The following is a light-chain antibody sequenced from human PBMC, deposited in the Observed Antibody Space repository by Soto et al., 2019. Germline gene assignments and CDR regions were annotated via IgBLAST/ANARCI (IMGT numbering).Light chain of an antibody. CDR3: CSYAGTYSYV. CDR1: SSDVGAYNY. CDR2: DVS. V-gene: IGLV2-11*01. Sequence: SLLTQPRSASGSPGQSVTSSCTGTSSDVGAYNYVSWYQQHPGKAPKFMIYDVSKRPSGVPDRFSGSKSGNTASLTISGLQAEDEADYYCCSYAGTYSYVFGTGTKV. J-gene: IGLJ1*01.